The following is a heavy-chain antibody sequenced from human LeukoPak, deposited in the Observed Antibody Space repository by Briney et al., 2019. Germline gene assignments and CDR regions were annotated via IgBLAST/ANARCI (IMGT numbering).Heavy chain of an antibody. D-gene: IGHD5/OR15-5a*01. CDR3: ARVGLSNFDY. CDR1: GFTFSSYS. Sequence: GGSLRLSCAASGFTFSSYSMNWIRQAPGKGLEWVSSISSSSSYIYYADSVKGRFTISRDNAKNSLYLQMNSLRAEDTAVYYCARVGLSNFDYWGQGTLVTVSS. V-gene: IGHV3-21*01. CDR2: ISSSSSYI. J-gene: IGHJ4*02.